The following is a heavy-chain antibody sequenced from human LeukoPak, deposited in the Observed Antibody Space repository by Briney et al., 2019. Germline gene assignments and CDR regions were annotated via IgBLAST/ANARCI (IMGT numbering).Heavy chain of an antibody. CDR2: IYYSGST. CDR1: GGSISSGDYY. J-gene: IGHJ6*02. D-gene: IGHD3-10*01. CDR3: ARDPAPYYYGSGSYYRSLVDV. Sequence: PSQTLSLTCTVSGGSISSGDYYWSWIRQPPGKGLEWIGYIYYSGSTYYNPSLKSRVTISVDTSKNQFSLKLSSATAADTAVYYCARDPAPYYYGSGSYYRSLVDVWGQGTTVTVSS. V-gene: IGHV4-30-4*01.